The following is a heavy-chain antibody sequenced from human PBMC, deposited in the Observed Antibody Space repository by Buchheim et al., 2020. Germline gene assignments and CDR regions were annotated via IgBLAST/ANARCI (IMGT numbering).Heavy chain of an antibody. CDR2: ISYDGSNK. J-gene: IGHJ6*02. CDR1: GFTFSSYG. Sequence: QVQLVESGGGVVQPGRSLRLSCAASGFTFSSYGMHWVRQAPGKGLEWVAVISYDGSNKYYADSVKGRFTISRDNSKNTLYLQMNSLRAEDTAVYYCANLNWNNFHCYYGMDVWGQGTT. V-gene: IGHV3-30*18. D-gene: IGHD1/OR15-1a*01. CDR3: ANLNWNNFHCYYGMDV.